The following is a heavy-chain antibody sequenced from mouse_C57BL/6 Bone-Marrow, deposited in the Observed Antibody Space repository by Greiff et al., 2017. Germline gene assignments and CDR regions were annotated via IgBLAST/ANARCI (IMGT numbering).Heavy chain of an antibody. J-gene: IGHJ1*03. CDR1: GFTFSDYY. Sequence: EVKVVESEGGLVQPGSSMKLSCTASGFTFSDYYMAWVRQVPEKGLEWVANINYDGSSTYYLDSLKSRFIISRDNAKNILYLQMSSLKSEVTATYYCARDPITTVVARYWYFDVWGTGTTVTVSS. V-gene: IGHV5-16*01. D-gene: IGHD1-1*01. CDR2: INYDGSST. CDR3: ARDPITTVVARYWYFDV.